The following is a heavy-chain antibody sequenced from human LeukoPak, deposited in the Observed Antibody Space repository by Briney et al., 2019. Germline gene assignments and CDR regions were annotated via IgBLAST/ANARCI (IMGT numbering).Heavy chain of an antibody. CDR2: IDDAGTT. J-gene: IGHJ6*03. CDR1: GGSLSARNYN. CDR3: GRGSSYRHV. D-gene: IGHD3-10*01. V-gene: IGHV4-39*07. Sequence: SETLSLTCSVSGGSLSARNYNWGWIRQPPGQGLEWIGYIDDAGTTHSFPSLRSQVTISRDTPNNQFSLKLSSVTAAATAVYCCGRGSSYRHVCRRGTADSVSS.